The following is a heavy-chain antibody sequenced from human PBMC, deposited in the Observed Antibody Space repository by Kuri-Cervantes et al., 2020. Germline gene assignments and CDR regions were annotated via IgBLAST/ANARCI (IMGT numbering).Heavy chain of an antibody. CDR1: GYTFTSYG. CDR3: ARVQSRLWFRRGYFDY. V-gene: IGHV1-18*01. Sequence: ASVKVSCKASGYTFTSYGISRVRQAPGQGLEWMGWISAYNGNTNYAQKLQGRVTMTTDTSTSTAYMELGSLRSDDTAVYYCARVQSRLWFRRGYFDYWGQGTLVTVSS. D-gene: IGHD3-10*01. CDR2: ISAYNGNT. J-gene: IGHJ4*02.